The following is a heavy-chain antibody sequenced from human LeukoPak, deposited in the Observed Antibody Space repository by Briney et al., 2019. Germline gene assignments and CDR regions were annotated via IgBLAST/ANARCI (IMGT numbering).Heavy chain of an antibody. CDR1: GGSISSYY. J-gene: IGHJ4*02. D-gene: IGHD4-17*01. V-gene: IGHV4-39*01. CDR2: IYYSGNT. Sequence: SETLSLTCTVSGGSISSYYWGWIRQPPGKGLEWIGSIYYSGNTYYNPSLKSRVTTSVDTSKKRFSLKLRSVTAADTAVYYCARHPTVTSFLFDYWGQGTLVTVSS. CDR3: ARHPTVTSFLFDY.